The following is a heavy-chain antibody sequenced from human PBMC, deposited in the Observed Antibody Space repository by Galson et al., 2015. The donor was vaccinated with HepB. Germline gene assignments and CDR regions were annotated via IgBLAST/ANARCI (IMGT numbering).Heavy chain of an antibody. V-gene: IGHV3-33*01. CDR2: IWYDGSNK. J-gene: IGHJ4*02. CDR1: GFTFSSYG. Sequence: SLRLSCAASGFTFSSYGMHWVRQAPGKGLEWVAVIWYDGSNKYYADSVKGRFTISRDNSKNTLYLQMNSLRAEDTAVYYCARDSERGVVVPAAVTPDYWGQGTLVTVSS. CDR3: ARDSERGVVVPAAVTPDY. D-gene: IGHD2-2*01.